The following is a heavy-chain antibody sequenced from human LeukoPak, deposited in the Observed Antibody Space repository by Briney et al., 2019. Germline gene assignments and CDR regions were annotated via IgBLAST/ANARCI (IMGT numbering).Heavy chain of an antibody. CDR2: IYTSGGT. J-gene: IGHJ4*02. V-gene: IGHV4-61*02. Sequence: SETLSLTCTVSGGSISSGSYYWSWIRQPAGKGLEWIGRIYTSGGTNYNPSLKSRVTISVDTSKNQFSLKLSSVTAADTAVYYCARDPDYWGQGTLVTVSS. CDR1: GGSISSGSYY. CDR3: ARDPDY.